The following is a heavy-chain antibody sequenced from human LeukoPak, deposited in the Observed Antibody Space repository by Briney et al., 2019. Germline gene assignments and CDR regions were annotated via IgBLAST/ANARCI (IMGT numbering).Heavy chain of an antibody. V-gene: IGHV3-21*01. CDR3: AREEQQLVRWYAFDI. Sequence: SGGSLRLSCAASGFTFSSYSMNWVRQAPGKGLEWVSSISSSSSYIYYADSVKGRLTISRDNAKNSLYLQMNSLRAEDTAVYYCAREEQQLVRWYAFDIWGQGTMVTVSS. CDR1: GFTFSSYS. CDR2: ISSSSSYI. D-gene: IGHD6-13*01. J-gene: IGHJ3*02.